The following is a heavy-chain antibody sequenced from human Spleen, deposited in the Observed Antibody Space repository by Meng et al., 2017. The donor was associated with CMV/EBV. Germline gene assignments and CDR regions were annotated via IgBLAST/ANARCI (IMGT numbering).Heavy chain of an antibody. J-gene: IGHJ5*02. CDR3: AKDYSSSSNNNYFDP. CDR1: GGSVTSDDYY. Sequence: GSLRLSCSVSGGSVTSDDYYWSWIRQPPGKGLEWIGYRYFSGSTNYNPSLKSRVTISLDRSKNQFSLRLTSVTAADTAVYYCAKDYSSSSNNNYFDPWGQGTLVTVSS. D-gene: IGHD6-6*01. V-gene: IGHV4-61*08. CDR2: RYFSGST.